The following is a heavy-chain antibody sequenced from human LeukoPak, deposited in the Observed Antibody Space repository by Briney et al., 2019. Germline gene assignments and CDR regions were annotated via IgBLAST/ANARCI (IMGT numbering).Heavy chain of an antibody. CDR1: GFSFSNYA. CDR2: ISGSGGST. CDR3: AKVARDGYNLYFDY. Sequence: GGSLRLSCAASGFSFSNYAMNWVRQGPGKGLEWVSGISGSGGSTYYADSVKGRFTISRDKTKNTLYLQMNSLGAADTAVYYCAKVARDGYNLYFDYWGQGTLVTASS. D-gene: IGHD5-24*01. V-gene: IGHV3-23*01. J-gene: IGHJ4*02.